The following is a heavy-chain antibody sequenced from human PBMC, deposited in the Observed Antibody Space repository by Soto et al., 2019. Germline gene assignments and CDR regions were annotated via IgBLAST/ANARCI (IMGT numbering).Heavy chain of an antibody. Sequence: KPSETLSLTCAVYGGSFSGYYWSWIRQPPGKGLEWIGEINHSGSTNYNPSLKSRVTISVDTSKNQFSLKLSSVTAADTAVYYCARTKHYSAPASPNFRATWFDPWGKEPWSPSP. CDR3: ARTKHYSAPASPNFRATWFDP. CDR1: GGSFSGYY. J-gene: IGHJ5*01. CDR2: INHSGST. V-gene: IGHV4-34*01. D-gene: IGHD2-21*01.